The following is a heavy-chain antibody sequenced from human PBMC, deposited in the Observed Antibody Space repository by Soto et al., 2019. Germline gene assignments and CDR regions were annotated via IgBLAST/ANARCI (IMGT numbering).Heavy chain of an antibody. D-gene: IGHD3-10*01. Sequence: GGSLRLSCAASGFTFSSYGMHWVRQAPGKGLEWVAVIWYDGSNKYYADSVKGRFTISRDNSKNTLYLQMNSLRAEDTAVYCCARGDGSGLDVWGQGTTVTVSS. CDR2: IWYDGSNK. CDR3: ARGDGSGLDV. CDR1: GFTFSSYG. V-gene: IGHV3-33*01. J-gene: IGHJ6*02.